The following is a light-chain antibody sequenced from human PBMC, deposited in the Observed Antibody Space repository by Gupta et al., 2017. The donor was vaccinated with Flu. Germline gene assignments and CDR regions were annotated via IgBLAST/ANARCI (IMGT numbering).Light chain of an antibody. J-gene: IGLJ3*02. CDR3: AAWDDSLNGYWV. CDR2: SNN. Sequence: VTMSCSGSSSNIGSNSVNWYQQLPGTAPKLLIYSNNQRPSGIPDRFSGSKSGTSASLAISGLQSEDEADYYCAAWDDSLNGYWVFGGGTKLTVL. V-gene: IGLV1-44*01. CDR1: SSNIGSNS.